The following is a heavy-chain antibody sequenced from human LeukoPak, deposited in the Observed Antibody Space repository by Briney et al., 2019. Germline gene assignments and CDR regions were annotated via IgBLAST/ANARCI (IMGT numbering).Heavy chain of an antibody. D-gene: IGHD2-8*01. Sequence: PGGSLRLSCAASGFTVSNNQMSWVRQAPGKGLEWVSVISGSGANTHYTDPVKGRFTISRDNSKNTLYLQMNSLRAEDTAVYYCTSLSDAIESRGTRNFWGQGTLVTVSS. CDR1: GFTVSNNQ. CDR3: TSLSDAIESRGTRNF. CDR2: ISGSGANT. J-gene: IGHJ4*02. V-gene: IGHV3-23*01.